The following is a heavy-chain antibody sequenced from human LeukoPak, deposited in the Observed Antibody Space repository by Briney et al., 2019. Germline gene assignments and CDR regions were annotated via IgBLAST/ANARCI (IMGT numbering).Heavy chain of an antibody. CDR3: ARVGSSGSYFDY. Sequence: ASVKVSCKASGGTFSRYAISWVRQAPGQWLEWMGGIIPIFGTANYAQKFQGRVTITADESTSTAYMELSSLRSEDTAVYYCARVGSSGSYFDYWGQGTLVTVSS. V-gene: IGHV1-69*13. CDR1: GGTFSRYA. CDR2: IIPIFGTA. D-gene: IGHD1-26*01. J-gene: IGHJ4*02.